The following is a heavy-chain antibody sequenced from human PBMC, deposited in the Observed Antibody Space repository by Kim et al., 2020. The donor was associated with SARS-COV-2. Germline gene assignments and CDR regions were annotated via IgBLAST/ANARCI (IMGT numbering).Heavy chain of an antibody. D-gene: IGHD3-10*01. J-gene: IGHJ5*02. CDR1: GFTFGDYA. V-gene: IGHV3-49*03. Sequence: GGSLRLSCTASGFTFGDYAMSWFRQAPGKGLEWVGFIRSKAYGGTTEYAASVKGRFTISRDDSKSIAYLQMNSLKTEDTAVYYCTRVDNYYGSGSYYPLAPDENNWFDPWGQGTLVTVSS. CDR3: TRVDNYYGSGSYYPLAPDENNWFDP. CDR2: IRSKAYGGTT.